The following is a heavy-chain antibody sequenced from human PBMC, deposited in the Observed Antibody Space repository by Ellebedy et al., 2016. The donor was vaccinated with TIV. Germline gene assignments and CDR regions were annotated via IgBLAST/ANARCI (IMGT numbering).Heavy chain of an antibody. V-gene: IGHV3-7*01. CDR3: ARAASGIVVVNHWGY. CDR2: IRPDGIDK. CDR1: GFTFSDHW. J-gene: IGHJ4*02. D-gene: IGHD3-22*01. Sequence: GESLKISCAASGFTFSDHWMSWVRQAPGKGPERVANIRPDGIDKNYVDSVRGRFTISRDNAGNSLYLQMNSLRAEDTAVYYCARAASGIVVVNHWGYWGQGTLVTVSS.